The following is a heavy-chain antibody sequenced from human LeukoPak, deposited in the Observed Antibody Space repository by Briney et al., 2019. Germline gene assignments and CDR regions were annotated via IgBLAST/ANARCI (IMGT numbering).Heavy chain of an antibody. J-gene: IGHJ4*02. D-gene: IGHD6-6*01. Sequence: ASVKVSCKASGYTFTGYYMHWVRQAPGQGLEWMGWINPNSGGTNYAQKFQGRVTMTRDTSISTAYMELSRLRSDDTAVYYCARAVDRSSPVDYWGQGTLVTVSS. CDR2: INPNSGGT. V-gene: IGHV1-2*02. CDR3: ARAVDRSSPVDY. CDR1: GYTFTGYY.